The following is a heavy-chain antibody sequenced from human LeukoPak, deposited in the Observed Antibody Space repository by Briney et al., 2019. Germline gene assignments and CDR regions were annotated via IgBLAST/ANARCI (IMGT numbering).Heavy chain of an antibody. CDR2: ISGGGGDT. V-gene: IGHV3-23*01. J-gene: IGHJ4*02. Sequence: GGSLRLSCAASGFTFSNYAMSWVRQAPGKGLEWVSAISGGGGDTYYTDSVKGRFTISRDNSKNTLFLQMNSLRAKTTAVSYCAKGPTIFGGFIPDYFDCWGKGTLVTVSS. CDR3: AKGPTIFGGFIPDYFDC. CDR1: GFTFSNYA. D-gene: IGHD3-3*01.